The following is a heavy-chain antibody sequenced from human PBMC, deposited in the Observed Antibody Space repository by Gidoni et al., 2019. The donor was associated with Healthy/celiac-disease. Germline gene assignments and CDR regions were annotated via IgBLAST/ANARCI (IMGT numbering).Heavy chain of an antibody. CDR2: ISYDGSNK. CDR1: GFTFSSYA. CDR3: AREGYCSSTSCYYYYYMDV. Sequence: QVQLVESGGGVVQPGRSLRLSCAASGFTFSSYAMHWVRQAPGKGLEWVAVISYDGSNKYYADSVKGRFTISRDNSKNTLYLQMNSLRAEDTAVYYCAREGYCSSTSCYYYYYMDVWGKGTTVTVSS. V-gene: IGHV3-30-3*01. D-gene: IGHD2-2*01. J-gene: IGHJ6*03.